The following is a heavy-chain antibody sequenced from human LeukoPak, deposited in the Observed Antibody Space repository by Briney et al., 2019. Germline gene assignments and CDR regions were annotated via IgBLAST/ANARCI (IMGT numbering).Heavy chain of an antibody. D-gene: IGHD6-6*01. Sequence: GGSLRLSCAASGFTFSSYVMIWVRQGPGKGLEWVSGISGSGGSTYYADSVKGRFTISRDNSKNTLYLQMNSLRAEDTAVYYCAKLFIAARLVDYWRQGTLVTVSS. J-gene: IGHJ4*02. CDR3: AKLFIAARLVDY. CDR1: GFTFSSYV. V-gene: IGHV3-23*01. CDR2: ISGSGGST.